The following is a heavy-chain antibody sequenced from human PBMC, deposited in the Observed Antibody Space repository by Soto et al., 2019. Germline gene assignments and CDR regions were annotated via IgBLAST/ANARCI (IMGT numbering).Heavy chain of an antibody. Sequence: GGSLRLSCAASGFTFSSYGMHWVRQAPGKGLEWVAVISYDGSNKYYADSVKGRFTISRDNSKNTLYLQMNSLRAEDTAVYYCAKDLEMATSYYYGMDVWGQGTTVTVAS. CDR1: GFTFSSYG. D-gene: IGHD5-12*01. J-gene: IGHJ6*02. CDR3: AKDLEMATSYYYGMDV. CDR2: ISYDGSNK. V-gene: IGHV3-30*18.